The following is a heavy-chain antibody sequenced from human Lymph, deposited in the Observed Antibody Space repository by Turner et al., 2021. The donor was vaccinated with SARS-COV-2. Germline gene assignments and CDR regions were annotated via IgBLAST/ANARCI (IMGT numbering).Heavy chain of an antibody. CDR3: ARTRDLQSMVRGVDPFDY. D-gene: IGHD3-10*01. V-gene: IGHV1-2*02. CDR2: INPNSGGT. CDR1: GYPFTGYY. Sequence: QGQPVQSWVEVMQPVASVKVPCKASGYPFTGYYMHCVRQSHGQGLEWMGWINPNSGGTNYAQKFQGRVTMTRDKSISTAYMELSRLRSDDTTVYYCARTRDLQSMVRGVDPFDYWGQGTLVTVSS. J-gene: IGHJ4*02.